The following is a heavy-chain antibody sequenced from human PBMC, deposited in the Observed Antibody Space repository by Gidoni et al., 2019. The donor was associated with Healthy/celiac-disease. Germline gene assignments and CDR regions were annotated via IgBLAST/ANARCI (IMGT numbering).Heavy chain of an antibody. D-gene: IGHD6-19*01. CDR2: INHSGST. V-gene: IGHV4-34*01. Sequence: QVQLQQWGAGLLKPSETLSLTCAVYGGSFSGYYWSWIRQPPGKGLEWIGEINHSGSTNYNPSLKSRVTISVDTSKNQFSLKLSSVTAADTAVYYCAREGWARTIDYWGQGTLVTVSS. J-gene: IGHJ4*02. CDR3: AREGWARTIDY. CDR1: GGSFSGYY.